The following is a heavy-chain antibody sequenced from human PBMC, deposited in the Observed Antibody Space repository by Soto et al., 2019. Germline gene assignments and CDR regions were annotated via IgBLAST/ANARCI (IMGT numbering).Heavy chain of an antibody. V-gene: IGHV4-34*01. CDR1: GGAFSGYY. J-gene: IGHJ4*02. CDR2: INHSGST. Sequence: PSGALSLTSAVYGGAFSGYYWSRIRQPPGKGLEWIGEINHSGSTNYNPSLKSRVPLSVDTSQDQFSLELSSVSAGDTAVYSCGRGGRYSSGWYGAYWGQGTLVTVCS. CDR3: GRGGRYSSGWYGAY. D-gene: IGHD6-13*01.